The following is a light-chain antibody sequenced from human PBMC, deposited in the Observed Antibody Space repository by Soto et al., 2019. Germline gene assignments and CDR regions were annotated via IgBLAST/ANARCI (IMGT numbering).Light chain of an antibody. CDR1: QGIVTY. CDR2: TAS. J-gene: IGKJ4*01. CDR3: QQYHTYPRT. V-gene: IGKV1-16*01. Sequence: DIQMTQSPSSLSASVGDRVTITCRASQGIVTYLAWFQQKPGKGPKSLIYTASTLQSGVPSRFRGSGSGTDFTLTISSLQPEDFATYHCQQYHTYPRTFGRGTKVEIK.